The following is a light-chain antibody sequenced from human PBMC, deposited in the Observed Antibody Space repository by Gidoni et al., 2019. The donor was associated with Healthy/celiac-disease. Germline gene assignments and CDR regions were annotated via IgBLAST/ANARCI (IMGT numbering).Light chain of an antibody. Sequence: QSALTQPASVSGSPGQSITISCTGTISDVGSYNMVSWYQQHPGKATKLMIYEGSKRPSGVSNRFSGSKSGNTASLTISGLQAEDEADYYCCSYAGSSTFVVFGGGTKLTVL. V-gene: IGLV2-23*01. J-gene: IGLJ2*01. CDR1: ISDVGSYNM. CDR2: EGS. CDR3: CSYAGSSTFVV.